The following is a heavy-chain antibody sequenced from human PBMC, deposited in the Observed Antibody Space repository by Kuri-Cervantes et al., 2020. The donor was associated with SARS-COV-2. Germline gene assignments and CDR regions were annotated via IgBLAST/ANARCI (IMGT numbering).Heavy chain of an antibody. CDR1: GFTFSSYS. Sequence: ETLSLTCAASGFTFSSYSMNWVRQAPGKGLEWVSYISSSSSTIYYADSVKGRFTISRDNAKNSLYLQMNSLRDEDTAVYYCVRDQWEYSSSSGGDYWGQGTLVTVSS. D-gene: IGHD6-6*01. CDR2: ISSSSSTI. CDR3: VRDQWEYSSSSGGDY. J-gene: IGHJ4*02. V-gene: IGHV3-48*02.